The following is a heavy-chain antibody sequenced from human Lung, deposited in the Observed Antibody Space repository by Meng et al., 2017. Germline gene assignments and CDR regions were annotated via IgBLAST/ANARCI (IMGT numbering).Heavy chain of an antibody. J-gene: IGHJ4*02. V-gene: IGHV4-34*01. CDR1: GWSFSDYY. Sequence: QVQSRQWGAGLLKPSELLSLTCVVSGWSFSDYYWSWIRQPPGKGLEWIGEINHSGSTNYNPSLESRATISVDTSQNNLSLKLSSVTAADSAVYYCARGPTTMAHDFDYWGQGTLVTVSS. CDR3: ARGPTTMAHDFDY. CDR2: INHSGST. D-gene: IGHD4-11*01.